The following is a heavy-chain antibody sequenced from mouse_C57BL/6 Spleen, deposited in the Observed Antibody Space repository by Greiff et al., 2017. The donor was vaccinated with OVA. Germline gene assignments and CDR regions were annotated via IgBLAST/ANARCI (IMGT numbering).Heavy chain of an antibody. D-gene: IGHD2-1*01. J-gene: IGHJ3*01. CDR2: IDPKNGGT. Sequence: VQLQQSGAELVRPGASVKLSCTASGFTFTDDNMHWVKQRPEQGLEWIGWIDPKNGGTESDSKFKGKATLTADTSSNTAYLELSSLTSEDTAVYYCTTPAYYCNFSWLAYWGQGTLVTVSA. CDR1: GFTFTDDN. CDR3: TTPAYYCNFSWLAY. V-gene: IGHV14-4*01.